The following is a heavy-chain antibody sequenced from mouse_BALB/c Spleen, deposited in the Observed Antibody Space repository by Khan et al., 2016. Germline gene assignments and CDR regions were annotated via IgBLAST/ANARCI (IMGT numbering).Heavy chain of an antibody. D-gene: IGHD1-1*01. V-gene: IGHV3-2*02. CDR3: ARSDYGDKYAMDY. CDR2: ISYSGST. J-gene: IGHJ4*01. CDR1: GYSITSDYA. Sequence: EVQLQESGPGLVKPSQSLSLTCTVTGYSITSDYAWNWIRQFPGNRLEWMGYISYSGSTSYNPSLKSRISITRDNSKNQFFLQLNSVTSEDTATYYCARSDYGDKYAMDYWGQGTSVTVSS.